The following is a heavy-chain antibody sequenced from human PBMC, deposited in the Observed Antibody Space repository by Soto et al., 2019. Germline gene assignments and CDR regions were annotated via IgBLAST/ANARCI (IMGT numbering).Heavy chain of an antibody. J-gene: IGHJ6*03. CDR1: GGSISSSSYY. D-gene: IGHD1-1*01. CDR3: ARHREGTTGTTLGYYYMDV. CDR2: IYYSGST. V-gene: IGHV4-39*01. Sequence: PSETLSLTCTVSGGSISSSSYYWGWIRQPPGKGLEWIGSIYYSGSTYYNPSLKSRVTISVDTSKNQFSLKLSPVTAADTAVYYCARHREGTTGTTLGYYYMDVWGKGTTVTVSS.